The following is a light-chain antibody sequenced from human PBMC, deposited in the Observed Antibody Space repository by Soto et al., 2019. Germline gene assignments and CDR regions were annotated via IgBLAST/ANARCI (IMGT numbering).Light chain of an antibody. CDR2: KAS. J-gene: IGKJ1*01. CDR1: QSISTW. V-gene: IGKV1-5*03. CDR3: QQYHSFPGT. Sequence: DIQMTQSPSTLSASVGDRVTITCRASQSISTWLAWYQQKPGKAPKVLIYKASSLQSGVPLRFSGGGSGTEFTLTIRSLQPDDFATYYCQQYHSFPGTFGQGTKVDTK.